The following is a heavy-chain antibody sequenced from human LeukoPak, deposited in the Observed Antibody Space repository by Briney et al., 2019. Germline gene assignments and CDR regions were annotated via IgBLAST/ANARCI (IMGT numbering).Heavy chain of an antibody. CDR1: GFTFTNYW. Sequence: PGGSLRLSCAASGFTFTNYWMSWVRQAPGKGLEWVANIKQDGSEKYYVDSVKGRFTISRDNAQSSLYLPMNSLRAEDTAVYFCARGGGDFWSSYYSGYYFDYWGQGTLVTVSS. J-gene: IGHJ4*02. D-gene: IGHD3-3*01. CDR3: ARGGGDFWSSYYSGYYFDY. CDR2: IKQDGSEK. V-gene: IGHV3-7*01.